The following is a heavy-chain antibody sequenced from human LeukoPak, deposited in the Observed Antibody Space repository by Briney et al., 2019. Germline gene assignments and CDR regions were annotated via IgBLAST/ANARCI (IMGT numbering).Heavy chain of an antibody. CDR2: INQDGSEK. Sequence: GGSLRLSCAASGFTFSTYWMRWVRQAPGKGLEWVANINQDGSEKYYGDSVKGRFTISRDNAKNSLYLQMNSLRAEDTAVYYCASYYGSGSHFDYWGQGTLVTVSP. CDR3: ASYYGSGSHFDY. J-gene: IGHJ4*02. V-gene: IGHV3-7*01. D-gene: IGHD3-10*01. CDR1: GFTFSTYW.